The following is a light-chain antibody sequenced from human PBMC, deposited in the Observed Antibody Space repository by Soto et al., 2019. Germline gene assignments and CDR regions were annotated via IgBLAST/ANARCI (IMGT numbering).Light chain of an antibody. V-gene: IGKV3-15*01. Sequence: EIVMTQSPVTLSVSPGERATLSCRASQSVGSNLAWYQQKPGQAPRLLIYGASTRATGLPVRFSGSGSGTEFTLTISSLQSEDFAVYYCQQYNNWPPMYTFGQGTRLEVK. CDR2: GAS. CDR1: QSVGSN. J-gene: IGKJ2*01. CDR3: QQYNNWPPMYT.